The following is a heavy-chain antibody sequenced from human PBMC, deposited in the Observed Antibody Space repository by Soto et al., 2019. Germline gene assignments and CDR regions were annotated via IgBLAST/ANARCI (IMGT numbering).Heavy chain of an antibody. J-gene: IGHJ4*02. CDR3: ARVLKTYYYGSGSYFPTIYFDY. CDR2: ISAYNGNT. V-gene: IGHV1-18*04. D-gene: IGHD3-10*01. CDR1: GYTFTSYG. Sequence: VASVKVSCKASGYTFTSYGISWVRQAPGQGLEWMGWISAYNGNTNYAQKLQGRVTMTTDTSTSTAYMELRSLRSDDTAVYYCARVLKTYYYGSGSYFPTIYFDYWGQGTQVTVSS.